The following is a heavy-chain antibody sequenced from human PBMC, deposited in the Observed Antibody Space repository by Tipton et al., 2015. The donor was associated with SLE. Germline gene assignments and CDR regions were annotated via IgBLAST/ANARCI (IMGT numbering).Heavy chain of an antibody. CDR3: ARARRTTSSHFDY. V-gene: IGHV4-39*07. J-gene: IGHJ4*02. D-gene: IGHD1-14*01. Sequence: GLVKPSETLSLICTVSGDSISANSYHWGWVRQPPGKGLEWIGNVYYSGSTYYSASLRSRVTISLDRSKNHFSLTLNSVTAADTAVYYCARARRTTSSHFDYWGQGTLVTVSS. CDR2: VYYSGST. CDR1: GDSISANSYH.